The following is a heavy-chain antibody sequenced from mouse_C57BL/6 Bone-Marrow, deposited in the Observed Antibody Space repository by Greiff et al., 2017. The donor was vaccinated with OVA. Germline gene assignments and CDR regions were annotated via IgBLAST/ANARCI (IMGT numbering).Heavy chain of an antibody. CDR2: IYPGSGNT. CDR1: GYTFTDYY. CDR3: AREGITTVVEGY. J-gene: IGHJ2*01. Sequence: QVQLKQSGAELVRPGASAKLSCKASGYTFTDYYINWVKQRPGQGLEWIARIYPGSGNTYYNEKFKGKATLTAEKSSSTAYMQLSSLTSEDSAVYFCAREGITTVVEGYWGQGTTLTVSS. V-gene: IGHV1-76*01. D-gene: IGHD1-1*01.